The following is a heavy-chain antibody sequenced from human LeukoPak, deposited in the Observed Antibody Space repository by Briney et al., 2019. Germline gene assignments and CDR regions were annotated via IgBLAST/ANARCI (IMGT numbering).Heavy chain of an antibody. D-gene: IGHD2-15*01. CDR2: ISGSGGSA. CDR1: GFTFSSYA. CDR3: ARVGLVVAAPDY. V-gene: IGHV3-23*01. Sequence: GGSLRLSCAASGFTFSSYAMTWVRQAPGKGLEWVSLISGSGGSAKYADSVKGRFTISRDNSKNTLFLQMSSLRAEDTAVYYCARVGLVVAAPDYWGQGTLVTVSS. J-gene: IGHJ4*02.